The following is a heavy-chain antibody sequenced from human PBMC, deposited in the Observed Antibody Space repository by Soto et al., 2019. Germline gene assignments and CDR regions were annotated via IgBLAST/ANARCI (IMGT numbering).Heavy chain of an antibody. V-gene: IGHV1-18*01. Sequence: QVQLVQSGAEVKKPGASVKVSCKSSGYTFSMSGISWVRQAPGQGLEWMGWISGYNGNTNYEQKFQDRVTMTTDTTTNTAYMELRSLRSDDTAVYYCAREGPRPYYYYGMDVWGQRTTVTVSS. CDR2: ISGYNGNT. CDR3: AREGPRPYYYYGMDV. J-gene: IGHJ6*02. CDR1: GYTFSMSG.